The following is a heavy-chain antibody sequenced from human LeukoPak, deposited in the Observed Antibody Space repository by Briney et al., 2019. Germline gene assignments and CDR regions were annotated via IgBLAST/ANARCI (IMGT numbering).Heavy chain of an antibody. J-gene: IGHJ6*03. CDR1: GFSLSTSGVG. CDR2: IYWDDDE. CDR3: ALSSAYYYYMDV. D-gene: IGHD6-25*01. Sequence: SGPTLVNPTQTLTLTCTFSGFSLSTSGVGVGWIRQPPGQTLEWLALIYWDDDERYNPSLKSRLTITKDTSKNQVVLTMTDMGPVDTGTYYCALSSAYYYYMDVWGKGTTVTVFS. V-gene: IGHV2-5*02.